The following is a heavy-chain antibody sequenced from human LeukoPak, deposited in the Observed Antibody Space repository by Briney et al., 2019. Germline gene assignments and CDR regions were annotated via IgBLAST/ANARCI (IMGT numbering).Heavy chain of an antibody. CDR2: ISAYNGNT. J-gene: IGHJ4*02. CDR3: ARDYYDSSGYYSWAPY. V-gene: IGHV1-18*01. CDR1: GYTFTSYG. Sequence: ASVKVSCKASGYTFTSYGISWVRQAPGQGLEWMGWISAYNGNTNYAQKLQGRVTMTTDTSTSTAYMELSSLRSEDTAVYYCARDYYDSSGYYSWAPYWGQGTLVTVSS. D-gene: IGHD3-22*01.